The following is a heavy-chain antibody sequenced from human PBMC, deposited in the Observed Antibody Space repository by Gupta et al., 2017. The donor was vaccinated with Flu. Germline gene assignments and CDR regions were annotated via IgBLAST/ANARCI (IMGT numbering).Heavy chain of an antibody. CDR3: ATLEDNDAFDI. Sequence: WVRQAPGKGLEWVSSISSSSSYIYYADSVKGRFTISRDNAKNSLYLQMNSLRAEDTAVYYCATLEDNDAFDIWGQGTMVTVSS. CDR2: ISSSSSYI. J-gene: IGHJ3*02. V-gene: IGHV3-21*01. D-gene: IGHD3-3*01.